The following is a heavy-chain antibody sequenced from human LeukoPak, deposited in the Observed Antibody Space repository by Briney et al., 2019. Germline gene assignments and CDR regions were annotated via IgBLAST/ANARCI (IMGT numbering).Heavy chain of an antibody. D-gene: IGHD1-20*01. CDR1: GYTFTGYY. Sequence: ASVKVSCKASGYTFTGYYMHWVRQAPGQGLEWMGWINPNSGGTNYAQKFQGRVTMTRDTSISTAYMELSRLRSDDTAVYYCASGGNWNDAGGAFDIWGQGTMVTVSS. CDR3: ASGGNWNDAGGAFDI. V-gene: IGHV1-2*02. CDR2: INPNSGGT. J-gene: IGHJ3*02.